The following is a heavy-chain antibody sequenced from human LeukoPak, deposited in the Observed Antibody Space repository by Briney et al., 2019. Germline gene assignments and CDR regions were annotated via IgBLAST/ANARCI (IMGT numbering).Heavy chain of an antibody. CDR3: AKSTYYDSGVYYFDY. CDR1: GFTFSSYA. D-gene: IGHD3-22*01. V-gene: IGHV3-23*01. CDR2: ISGSGGST. Sequence: GGSLRLSCAASGFTFSSYAMSWVRQAPGKGLEWVSAISGSGGSTYYADSVKGRFTISRDNSKNTLYLQMNSLRAEDTAVYYCAKSTYYDSGVYYFDYWGQGTLVTVSS. J-gene: IGHJ4*02.